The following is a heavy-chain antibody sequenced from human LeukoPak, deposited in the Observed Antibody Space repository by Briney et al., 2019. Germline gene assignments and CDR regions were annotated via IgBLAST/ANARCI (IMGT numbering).Heavy chain of an antibody. Sequence: GGSLRLSCAASGFTFSSYGMHWVRQAPGKGLQRVAVISYDGSNKYYADSVKGRFTISRDNSKNTLYLQMNSLRAEDTAVYYCVKDDGVAVAGTGTFDPWGQGTLVTVSS. V-gene: IGHV3-30*18. CDR2: ISYDGSNK. J-gene: IGHJ5*02. CDR1: GFTFSSYG. D-gene: IGHD6-19*01. CDR3: VKDDGVAVAGTGTFDP.